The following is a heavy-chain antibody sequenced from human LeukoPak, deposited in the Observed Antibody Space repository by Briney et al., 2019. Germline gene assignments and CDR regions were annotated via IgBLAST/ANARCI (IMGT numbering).Heavy chain of an antibody. CDR2: ISSSSSYI. CDR1: GFTFSSYS. J-gene: IGHJ1*01. CDR3: ARDEGYDSSGYYQGYFQH. V-gene: IGHV3-21*01. D-gene: IGHD3-22*01. Sequence: GGSLRLSCAASGFTFSSYSMNWVRQAPGKGLEWVSSISSSSSYIYYADSVKGRFTISRDNAKNSLYLQMNSLRAEDTAVYYCARDEGYDSSGYYQGYFQHWGQGTLATVSS.